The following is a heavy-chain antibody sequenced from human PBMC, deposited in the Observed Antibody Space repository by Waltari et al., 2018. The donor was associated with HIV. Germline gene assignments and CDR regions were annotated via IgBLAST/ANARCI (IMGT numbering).Heavy chain of an antibody. CDR2: MNPNSGNT. V-gene: IGHV1-8*01. CDR3: ARGFTRYSSGWYGY. Sequence: VQLVQSGAEVQKPGASVKVSCRASGSTFTSYDLNWVRQATGQGLGWMGWMNPNSGNTGYAQKFQGRVTMTRNTSISTAYMELSSLRSEDTAVYYCARGFTRYSSGWYGYWGQGTLVTVSS. D-gene: IGHD6-19*01. J-gene: IGHJ4*02. CDR1: GSTFTSYD.